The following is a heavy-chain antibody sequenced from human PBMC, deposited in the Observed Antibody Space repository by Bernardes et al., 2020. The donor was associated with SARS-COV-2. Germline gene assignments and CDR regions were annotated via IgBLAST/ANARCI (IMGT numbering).Heavy chain of an antibody. V-gene: IGHV4-39*05. CDR1: GGSISSSSYY. CDR3: VGSSCGIDCYIGGLGSWDYGMDV. CDR2: FYGGGTT. D-gene: IGHD2-21*02. J-gene: IGHJ6*02. Sequence: SETPSRTCTVPGGSISSSSYYWGWIRQPPGKGLEWIGWFYGGGTTYHNPSLQSRVTKSVDTSKNQFSLRLSSVTAADTAVYYCVGSSCGIDCYIGGLGSWDYGMDVWGQGTTVTVSS.